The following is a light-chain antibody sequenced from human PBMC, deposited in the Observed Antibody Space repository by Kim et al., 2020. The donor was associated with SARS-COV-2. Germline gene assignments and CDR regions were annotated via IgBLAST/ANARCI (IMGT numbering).Light chain of an antibody. CDR1: QSISIW. CDR3: QEYKSNSWT. V-gene: IGKV1-5*01. CDR2: DAS. Sequence: DIQMTQSPSTLSASVGDRVTITCRASQSISIWLAWYQQKPGKAPNLLIYDASNLESGVPSRFSSSGSGTEFTLTISSLQPDDFATYYCQEYKSNSWTFGQGTKVDIK. J-gene: IGKJ1*01.